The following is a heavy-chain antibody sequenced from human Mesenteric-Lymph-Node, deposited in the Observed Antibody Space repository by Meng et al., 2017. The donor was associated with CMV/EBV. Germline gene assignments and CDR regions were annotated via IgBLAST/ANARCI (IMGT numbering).Heavy chain of an antibody. D-gene: IGHD3-22*01. J-gene: IGHJ4*02. CDR3: ARGDDSSGYYSFGIDY. V-gene: IGHV1-69*05. Sequence: GGTFSSYAIAAVRPAPGQGLEWMGGIIPIFGTANYAQKFQGRVTITTDESTSTAYMELSSLRSEDTAVYYCARGDDSSGYYSFGIDYWGQGTLVTVSS. CDR2: IIPIFGTA. CDR1: GGTFSSYA.